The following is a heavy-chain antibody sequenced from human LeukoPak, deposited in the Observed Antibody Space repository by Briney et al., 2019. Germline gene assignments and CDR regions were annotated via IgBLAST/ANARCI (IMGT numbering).Heavy chain of an antibody. D-gene: IGHD6-13*01. CDR2: ISGSGGST. CDR3: ARTYSSSWYREGRFDY. J-gene: IGHJ4*02. Sequence: PGGSLRLSCAASGFTFSSYAMSWVRKAPGKELEWVSAISGSGGSTYYADSVKGRFTISRDNSKNTLYLQMNSLRAEDTAVYYCARTYSSSWYREGRFDYWGQGTLVTVSS. CDR1: GFTFSSYA. V-gene: IGHV3-23*01.